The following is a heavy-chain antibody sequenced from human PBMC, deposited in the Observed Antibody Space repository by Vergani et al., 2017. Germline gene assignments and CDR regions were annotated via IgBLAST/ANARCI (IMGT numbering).Heavy chain of an antibody. CDR2: INSNSGNP. Sequence: QVQLVQSRSEVKKPVASVKVYCRASGYTFTNYALNWVRQAPGQGLEWMGWINSNSGNPTYAQGFKGRFVFSLDSSVSTSYLQINSLQPEDTAVYYCVRTRSGSCTGGSCYSGWFDPWGQGTLVTVSS. J-gene: IGHJ5*02. CDR3: VRTRSGSCTGGSCYSGWFDP. D-gene: IGHD2-15*01. V-gene: IGHV7-4-1*02. CDR1: GYTFTNYA.